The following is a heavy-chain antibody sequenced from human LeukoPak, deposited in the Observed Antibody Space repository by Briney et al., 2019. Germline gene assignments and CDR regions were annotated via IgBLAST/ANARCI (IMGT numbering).Heavy chain of an antibody. V-gene: IGHV1-2*02. D-gene: IGHD1-14*01. CDR2: INPNSGDT. Sequence: ASVKVSCKASGYTFTGYYMHWVRQAPGQGLEWMGWINPNSGDTRYTPKFQGTVTMTRDTSISTAYMELSRLRFDDTAVYYCARGNPTDDSRRSGMSWGQGTPVTVSS. J-gene: IGHJ5*02. CDR1: GYTFTGYY. CDR3: ARGNPTDDSRRSGMS.